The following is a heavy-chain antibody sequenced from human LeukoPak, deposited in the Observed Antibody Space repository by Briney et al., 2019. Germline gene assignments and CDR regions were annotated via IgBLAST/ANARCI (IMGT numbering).Heavy chain of an antibody. J-gene: IGHJ6*03. V-gene: IGHV3-48*04. Sequence: GGSLRLSCAASGFTLSSYSMNWVRQAPGKGLEWVSYISSSSSTINYADSVKGRFTISRDNAKNSLYLQMNSLRAEDTAVYYCARAGLGPRNYYYSYMDVWGKRTTVTVS. CDR3: ARAGLGPRNYYYSYMDV. D-gene: IGHD1-26*01. CDR2: ISSSSSTI. CDR1: GFTLSSYS.